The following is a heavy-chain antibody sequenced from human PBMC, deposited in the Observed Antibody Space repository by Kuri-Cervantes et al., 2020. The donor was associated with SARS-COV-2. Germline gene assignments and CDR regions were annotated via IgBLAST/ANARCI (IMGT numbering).Heavy chain of an antibody. CDR2: IYSGGST. CDR1: GFTVSSNY. D-gene: IGHD1-26*01. J-gene: IGHJ5*02. Sequence: GESLKISCAASGFTVSSNYMSWVRQAPGKGLEWVSVIYSGGSTYYADSVKGRFTISRDNSKNTLYLQRNSLRAEDTAVYYCARGELVGATHWFDPWGQGTLVTVSS. CDR3: ARGELVGATHWFDP. V-gene: IGHV3-66*01.